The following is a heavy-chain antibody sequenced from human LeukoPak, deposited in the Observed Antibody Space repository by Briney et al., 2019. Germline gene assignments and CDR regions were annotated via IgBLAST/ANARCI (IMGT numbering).Heavy chain of an antibody. Sequence: ASVKVSCKASGYTFIAYYMHWVRQAPGQGLEWMGWINPNSGGTNYAQKFQGRVTMTRDTSISTASMELSRLRSDDTAVYYCARVGREADSSFMDYYYYMDVWGKGTTVTVSS. CDR1: GYTFIAYY. CDR2: INPNSGGT. CDR3: ARVGREADSSFMDYYYYMDV. J-gene: IGHJ6*03. V-gene: IGHV1-2*02. D-gene: IGHD6-19*01.